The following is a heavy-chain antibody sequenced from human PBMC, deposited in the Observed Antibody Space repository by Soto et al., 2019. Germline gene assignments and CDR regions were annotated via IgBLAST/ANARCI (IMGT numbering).Heavy chain of an antibody. V-gene: IGHV3-74*01. CDR2: IHSDGSST. J-gene: IGHJ3*01. CDR3: ARGDRGAFDL. Sequence: GGSLRLSCAASGFTFSYYWMHWVRQAPGKGLVWVSRIHSDGSSTTYTDFVKGRFIISRDNARNTVDLQMNSVRVEDTAVYYCARGDRGAFDLWGQGTVVTVSS. CDR1: GFTFSYYW. D-gene: IGHD1-26*01.